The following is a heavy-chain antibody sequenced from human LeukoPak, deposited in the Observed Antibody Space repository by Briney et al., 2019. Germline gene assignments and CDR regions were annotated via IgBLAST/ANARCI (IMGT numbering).Heavy chain of an antibody. CDR3: ASLVNIAAAGDDAFDI. CDR2: INPNSGGT. V-gene: IGHV1-2*02. J-gene: IGHJ3*02. CDR1: GYTFTGYY. D-gene: IGHD6-13*01. Sequence: GASVKVSCKASGYTFTGYYMHWVRQAPGQGLEWMGWINPNSGGTNYAQKLQGRVTMTRDTSISTAYMELSRLRSDDTAVYYCASLVNIAAAGDDAFDIWGQGTMVTVSS.